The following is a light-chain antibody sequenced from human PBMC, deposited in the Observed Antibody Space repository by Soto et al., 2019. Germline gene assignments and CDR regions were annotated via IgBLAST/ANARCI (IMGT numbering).Light chain of an antibody. V-gene: IGKV2-28*01. Sequence: DIVMTQSPLSLPVTPGEPASISCRSSQSLLHSNGYNYLDWYLQKPGQSPQLLIYLGSNRASGVPGRFSGSGSGTDFTLKISRVEAEDVGVYYCMQALQTPRFGQGTRLEIK. J-gene: IGKJ5*01. CDR1: QSLLHSNGYNY. CDR2: LGS. CDR3: MQALQTPR.